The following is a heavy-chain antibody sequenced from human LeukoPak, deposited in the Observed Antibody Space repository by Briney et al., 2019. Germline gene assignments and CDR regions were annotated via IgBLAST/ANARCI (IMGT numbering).Heavy chain of an antibody. D-gene: IGHD5-18*01. Sequence: GVSLSLSCGPCVFIFSQYAVRGAPHAPGRGGEWVSAFSGRGGYTFYADSVEALFTNSRDNSKNTLYLQMNRLTAEDTAVYFCAKDFDVDTAIVSYFDCWGRGTLVTVSS. V-gene: IGHV3-23*01. CDR3: AKDFDVDTAIVSYFDC. CDR2: FSGRGGYT. J-gene: IGHJ4*02. CDR1: VFIFSQYA.